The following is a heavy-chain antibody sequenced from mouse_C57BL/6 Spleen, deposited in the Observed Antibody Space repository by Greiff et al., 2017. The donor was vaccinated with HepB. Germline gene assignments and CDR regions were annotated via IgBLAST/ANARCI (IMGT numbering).Heavy chain of an antibody. D-gene: IGHD6-1*01. CDR3: ARKATGY. V-gene: IGHV1-50*01. CDR2: IDPSDSYT. Sequence: VQLQQPGAELVEPGASVKLSCKASGYTFTSYWMQWVKQRPGQGLEWIGEIDPSDSYTNYNQKFKGKATLTVDTSSSTAYMQLSSLTSEDSAVYYCARKATGYWGQGTTLTVSS. J-gene: IGHJ2*01. CDR1: GYTFTSYW.